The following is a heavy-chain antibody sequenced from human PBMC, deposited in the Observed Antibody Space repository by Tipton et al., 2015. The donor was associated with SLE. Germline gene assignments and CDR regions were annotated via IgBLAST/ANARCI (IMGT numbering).Heavy chain of an antibody. V-gene: IGHV4-31*03. CDR3: ARVPGLERSYFYYYYMDV. Sequence: TLSLTCTVSGGSISSDDYYWTWIRQHPGKGLEWIGHMSYSGSTYYNPSLKSRITISVDTSKNHFSLKLSSVTAADTAVYYCARVPGLERSYFYYYYMDVWGKGTTVTVSS. CDR1: GGSISSDDYY. J-gene: IGHJ6*03. D-gene: IGHD1-1*01. CDR2: MSYSGST.